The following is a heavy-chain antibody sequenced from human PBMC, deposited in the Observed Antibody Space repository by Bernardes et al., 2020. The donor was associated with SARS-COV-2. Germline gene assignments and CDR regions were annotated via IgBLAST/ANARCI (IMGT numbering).Heavy chain of an antibody. J-gene: IGHJ6*02. CDR3: ASGLGGSYLYYYYYGMDV. Sequence: GGSLRLSCAASGFTFSSYWMHWVRQAPGKGLVWVSRINSDGSSTSYADSVKGRFTISRDNAKNTLYLQMNSLRAEDTAVYYCASGLGGSYLYYYYYGMDVWGQGTTVTVSS. D-gene: IGHD1-26*01. V-gene: IGHV3-74*01. CDR1: GFTFSSYW. CDR2: INSDGSST.